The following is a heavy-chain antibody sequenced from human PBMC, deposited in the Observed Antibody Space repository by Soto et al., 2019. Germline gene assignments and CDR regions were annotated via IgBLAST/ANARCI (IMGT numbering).Heavy chain of an antibody. V-gene: IGHV1-69*06. CDR1: GGTFSSYA. CDR3: ARGTIKYCSSTSCYKDSYYYGMDV. D-gene: IGHD2-2*02. CDR2: IIPIFGAA. J-gene: IGHJ6*02. Sequence: SVKVSCKASGGTFSSYAISWVRQAPGQGLEWMGGIIPIFGAANYAQKFQGRVTITADKSTSTAYMELSSLRSEDTAVHYCARGTIKYCSSTSCYKDSYYYGMDVWGQGTTVTVSS.